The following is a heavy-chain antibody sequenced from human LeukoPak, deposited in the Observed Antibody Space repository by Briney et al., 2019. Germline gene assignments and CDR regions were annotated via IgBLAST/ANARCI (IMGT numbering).Heavy chain of an antibody. V-gene: IGHV3-30*02. CDR3: AELGITMIGGV. Sequence: GGSLRLSCAASGFTFSGYGMHWVRQAPGKGLEWVAFVRYDSSNKYYADSVKGRFTVSRDNSKNMLYLQMNSLRAEDTAVYYCAELGITMIGGVWGKGTTVTISS. CDR1: GFTFSGYG. D-gene: IGHD3-10*02. CDR2: VRYDSSNK. J-gene: IGHJ6*04.